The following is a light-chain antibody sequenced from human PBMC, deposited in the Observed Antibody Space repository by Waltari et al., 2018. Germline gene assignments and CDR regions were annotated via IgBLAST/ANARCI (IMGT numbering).Light chain of an antibody. CDR1: SPNIGAGYD. CDR2: DNN. CDR3: QSYDTALSGYV. V-gene: IGLV1-40*01. J-gene: IGLJ1*01. Sequence: QSVLTQPPSVSGAPGQRVTIPCAGSSPNIGAGYDVHWYQQLPNTAPKLLIYDNNDRPSGVPDRFSGSKSGTSASLAITGLQAEDEVDYYCQSYDTALSGYVFGSGTKVTVL.